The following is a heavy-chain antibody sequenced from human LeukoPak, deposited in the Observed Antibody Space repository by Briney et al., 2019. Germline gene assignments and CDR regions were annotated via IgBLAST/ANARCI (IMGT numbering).Heavy chain of an antibody. Sequence: PGGSLRLSCAASGFTVSSNYMSWVRQAPGKGLEWVSVIYSGGSTYYADSVKGRFTISRDNSKNTLYLQMNSLRAEDTAVYYCARMYQLLGFDYWGQGTLVTVSS. D-gene: IGHD2-2*01. CDR2: IYSGGST. CDR1: GFTVSSNY. V-gene: IGHV3-66*02. J-gene: IGHJ4*02. CDR3: ARMYQLLGFDY.